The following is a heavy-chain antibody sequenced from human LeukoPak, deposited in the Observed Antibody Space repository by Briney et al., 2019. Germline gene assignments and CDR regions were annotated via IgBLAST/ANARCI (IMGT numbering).Heavy chain of an antibody. V-gene: IGHV4-39*07. J-gene: IGHJ4*02. D-gene: IGHD3-10*01. CDR3: ARDLPKNSGGLDY. CDR2: IYYSGST. Sequence: PSETLSLTCTVSGGSISNSDYSWGWIRQPPGKGLECIGTIYYSGSTYYKSSLKSRVTISVDTSKNQFSLKLSSVTAADTAVYYCARDLPKNSGGLDYWGQGTLVTVSS. CDR1: GGSISNSDYS.